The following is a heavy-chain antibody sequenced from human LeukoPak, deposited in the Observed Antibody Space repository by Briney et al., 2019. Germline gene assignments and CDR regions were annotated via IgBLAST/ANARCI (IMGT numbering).Heavy chain of an antibody. Sequence: PGGSLRLSCAASGFTVSSNYMSWVCQAPGKGLEWVSVIYSGGSTYYADSVKGRFTISRDNSKNTLYLQMNSLRAEDTAVYYCARDHSSSTFDPWGQGTLVTVSS. CDR3: ARDHSSSTFDP. D-gene: IGHD6-6*01. CDR2: IYSGGST. V-gene: IGHV3-53*01. CDR1: GFTVSSNY. J-gene: IGHJ5*02.